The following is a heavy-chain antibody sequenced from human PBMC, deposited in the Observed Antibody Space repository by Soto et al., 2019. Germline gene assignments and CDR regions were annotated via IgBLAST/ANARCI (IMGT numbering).Heavy chain of an antibody. Sequence: PSETLSLTCSVFGGSVNVNNYYWGWVRQPPGKGLEWIGSVSFSGTTYSSPSLKSRVTTSIDTSKNQFSLRLSSVTAADTAVYYCATLPPRIVVSLLPIPTWGQGILVTVSS. V-gene: IGHV4-39*01. D-gene: IGHD2-21*01. CDR1: GGSVNVNNYY. CDR2: VSFSGTT. J-gene: IGHJ5*02. CDR3: ATLPPRIVVSLLPIPT.